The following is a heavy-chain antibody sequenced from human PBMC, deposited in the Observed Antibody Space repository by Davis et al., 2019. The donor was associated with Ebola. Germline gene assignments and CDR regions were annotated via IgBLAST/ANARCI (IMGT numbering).Heavy chain of an antibody. Sequence: GESLKISCAASGFTFSSYAMNWVRQAPGKGLEWVSGISGSGDTTSYADSVKGRFTISRDSSKNTLYLQMNSLRAEDTAVYYCARGSSVTARSAFDIWGQGTLVTVSS. CDR3: ARGSSVTARSAFDI. CDR1: GFTFSSYA. J-gene: IGHJ3*02. V-gene: IGHV3-23*01. CDR2: ISGSGDTT. D-gene: IGHD2-21*02.